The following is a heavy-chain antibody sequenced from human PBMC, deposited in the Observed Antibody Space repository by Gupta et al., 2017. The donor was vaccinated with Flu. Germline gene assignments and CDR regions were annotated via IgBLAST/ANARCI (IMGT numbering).Heavy chain of an antibody. CDR1: GFTFGDSA. Sequence: EVQLVESGGGLVQPGRSLRLSCTASGFTFGDSALSWVRTAPGKGLEWVGFMRSKAYVGTTEYAASVKGRFTSSRDDSKSIADLQMNSLKTEDTAVYYCTRVAVGATDAFDIWGQGTMVTVSS. CDR2: MRSKAYVGTT. V-gene: IGHV3-49*04. CDR3: TRVAVGATDAFDI. J-gene: IGHJ3*02. D-gene: IGHD1-26*01.